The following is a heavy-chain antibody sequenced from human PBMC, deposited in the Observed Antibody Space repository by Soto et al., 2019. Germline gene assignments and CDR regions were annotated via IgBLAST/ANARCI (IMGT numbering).Heavy chain of an antibody. CDR3: AREEADSSADLIDP. Sequence: PGGSLGLSCAASGFTFKSYGMSWVRQAPGKGLEWVANIKQDGSEKYYVDSVKGRFTISRDNAKNSLYLQMNSLRAEDTAVYYCAREEADSSADLIDPWGQGTLVTVSS. V-gene: IGHV3-7*01. J-gene: IGHJ5*02. CDR2: IKQDGSEK. D-gene: IGHD6-19*01. CDR1: GFTFKSYG.